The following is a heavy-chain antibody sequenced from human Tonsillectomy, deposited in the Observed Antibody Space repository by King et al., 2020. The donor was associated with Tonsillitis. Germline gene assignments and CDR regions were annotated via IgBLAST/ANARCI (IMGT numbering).Heavy chain of an antibody. CDR3: ARDKSDGLPQWYFAY. J-gene: IGHJ4*02. CDR1: GGSISSYY. V-gene: IGHV4-59*01. Sequence: VQLQESGPGLVKPSETLSLTCTVSGGSISSYYWSWIRQPPGKGLEWIGYIYYSGSTNYNPSLKSRVTISVDTSKNQFSLKLSSVTAADTAVYYCARDKSDGLPQWYFAYWGQGTLVTVSS. CDR2: IYYSGST. D-gene: IGHD5-24*01.